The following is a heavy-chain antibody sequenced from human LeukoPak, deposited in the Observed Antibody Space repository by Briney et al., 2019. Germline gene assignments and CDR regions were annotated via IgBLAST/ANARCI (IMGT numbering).Heavy chain of an antibody. CDR3: ARYERWLQFSDAFDI. J-gene: IGHJ3*02. CDR2: IYYSGST. V-gene: IGHV4-39*07. CDR1: GDSISSSSYY. Sequence: SETLSLTCTVSGDSISSSSYYWGWIRQPPGKGLEWIGSIYYSGSTYYNPSLKSRVTISVDTSKNQFSLKLSSVTAADTAVYYCARYERWLQFSDAFDIWGQGTMVTVSS. D-gene: IGHD5-24*01.